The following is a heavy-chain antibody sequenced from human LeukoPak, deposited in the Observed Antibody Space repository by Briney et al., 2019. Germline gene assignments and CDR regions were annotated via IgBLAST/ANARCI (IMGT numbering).Heavy chain of an antibody. Sequence: ASVKVSCKGSGYTFTGYYMHWVRQAPGQGLEWMGWINPNSGGTNYAQKLQGRVTMTTDTSTSTAYMELRSLRSDDTAVYYCARDQGPVAGSAFDPWGQGTLVTVSS. CDR1: GYTFTGYY. J-gene: IGHJ5*02. CDR3: ARDQGPVAGSAFDP. D-gene: IGHD6-19*01. V-gene: IGHV1-2*02. CDR2: INPNSGGT.